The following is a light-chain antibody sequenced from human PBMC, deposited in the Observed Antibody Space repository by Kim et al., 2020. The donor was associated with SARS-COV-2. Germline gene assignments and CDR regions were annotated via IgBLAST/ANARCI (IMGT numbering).Light chain of an antibody. J-gene: IGLJ2*01. CDR2: QNR. Sequence: EQAATTCCAGNDVGNSDVCCQQQKPGQSLMLIKYQNRGRPSGTPGCFSGSNWGATATLTSSGTQAMDEADYYCQGWDRKTVIFGGGTKLTVL. CDR1: DVGNSD. V-gene: IGLV3-1*01. CDR3: QGWDRKTVI.